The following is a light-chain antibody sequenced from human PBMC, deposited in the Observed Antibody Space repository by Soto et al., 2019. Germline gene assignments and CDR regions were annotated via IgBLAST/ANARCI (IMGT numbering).Light chain of an antibody. J-gene: IGKJ4*01. Sequence: EVVMTQSPATLSVSPGDRATLSCRASQSVSSNLAWYQQIPGQAPRLLMYDASTRATGIPVRFSGSGSGTEFTLPISSLQSEDFAVYYCQQYNNWPPLTFGGGTKVEIK. CDR2: DAS. CDR3: QQYNNWPPLT. V-gene: IGKV3-15*01. CDR1: QSVSSN.